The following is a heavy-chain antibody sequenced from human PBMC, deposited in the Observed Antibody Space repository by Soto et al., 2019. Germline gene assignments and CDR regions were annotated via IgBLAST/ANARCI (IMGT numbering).Heavy chain of an antibody. V-gene: IGHV4-4*07. J-gene: IGHJ5*02. CDR1: GASISEKY. CDR3: VARLAASGLNWLDP. CDR2: IFANGHT. Sequence: PSETLSLTCIVSGASISEKYWNWVRQPPGKGLEWIGLIFANGHTDYNPSLKSRVTMSVDASKNQFSLRLTSMTAADTAVYYCVARLAASGLNWLDPWGRGTLVTVSS. D-gene: IGHD6-13*01.